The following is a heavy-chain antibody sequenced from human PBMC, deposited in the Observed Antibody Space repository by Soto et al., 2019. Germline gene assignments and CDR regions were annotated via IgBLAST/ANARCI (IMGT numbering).Heavy chain of an antibody. Sequence: SETLSLTCTVSGGSISSGGYYWSWIRQHPGKGLEWIGYIYYSGSTYYNPSLKSRVTISVDTSKNQFSLKLSSVTAADTAVYFCGGFSRDDRNFDLWGQGTRVTVSS. D-gene: IGHD1-1*01. CDR2: IYYSGST. CDR3: GGFSRDDRNFDL. V-gene: IGHV4-31*03. J-gene: IGHJ5*02. CDR1: GGSISSGGYY.